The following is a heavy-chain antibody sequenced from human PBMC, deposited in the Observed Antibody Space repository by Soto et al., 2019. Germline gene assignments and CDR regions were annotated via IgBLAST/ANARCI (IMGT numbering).Heavy chain of an antibody. CDR1: GGTFSSYA. Sequence: ASVKVSCKASGGTFSSYAISWVRQAPGQGLEWMGGIIPIFGTANYAQKFQGRVTITADESTSTAYMELSSLRSEDTAVYYCARELREAAAGWFDPWGQGTLVTVSS. J-gene: IGHJ5*02. CDR3: ARELREAAAGWFDP. CDR2: IIPIFGTA. V-gene: IGHV1-69*13. D-gene: IGHD6-13*01.